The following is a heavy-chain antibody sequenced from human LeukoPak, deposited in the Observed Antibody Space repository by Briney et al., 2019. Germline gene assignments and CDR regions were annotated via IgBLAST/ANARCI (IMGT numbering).Heavy chain of an antibody. D-gene: IGHD1-26*01. V-gene: IGHV1-24*01. CDR2: FDPEDGET. Sequence: ASVKVSCKVSGYTLKELSMHWVRQAPGKGLEWMGGFDPEDGETIYAQKFQGRVTMTRDTSTSTVYMELSSLRSEDTAVYYCARVKPTTWSPDYWGQGTLVTVSS. CDR3: ARVKPTTWSPDY. CDR1: GYTLKELS. J-gene: IGHJ4*02.